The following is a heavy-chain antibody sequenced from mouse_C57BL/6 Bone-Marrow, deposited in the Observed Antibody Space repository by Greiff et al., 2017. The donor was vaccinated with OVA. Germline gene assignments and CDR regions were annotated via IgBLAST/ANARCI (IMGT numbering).Heavy chain of an antibody. CDR3: TRDDYYGSSPWYFDV. CDR1: GYPFTDYE. CDR2: IDPETGGT. J-gene: IGHJ1*03. D-gene: IGHD1-1*01. Sequence: QVQLQPSGAELVRPGASVTLSCQASGYPFTDYEMHWVKQTPLHGLEWIWAIDPETGGTAYNQKFQGKAILTADKSSSTAYMELRSLTSEDSAVYYCTRDDYYGSSPWYFDVWGTGTTVTVSS. V-gene: IGHV1-15*01.